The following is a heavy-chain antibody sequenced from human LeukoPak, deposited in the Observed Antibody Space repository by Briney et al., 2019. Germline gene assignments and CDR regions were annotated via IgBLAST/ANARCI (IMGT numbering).Heavy chain of an antibody. CDR3: AKRLAHDY. D-gene: IGHD1/OR15-1a*01. CDR2: ISGSGGST. V-gene: IGHV3-23*01. CDR1: GFTIGTAW. J-gene: IGHJ4*02. Sequence: PGGSLRLSCVSSGFTIGTAWMSWVRQAPGEGLEWVSAISGSGGSTYYADSVKGRFTISRDNSKNTLYLQMNSLRAEDTAVYYCAKRLAHDYWGQGTLVTVSS.